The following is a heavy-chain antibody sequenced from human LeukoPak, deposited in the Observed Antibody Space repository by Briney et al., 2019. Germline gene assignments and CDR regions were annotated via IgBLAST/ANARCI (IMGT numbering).Heavy chain of an antibody. D-gene: IGHD6-13*01. CDR2: ISGSGGST. J-gene: IGHJ5*02. CDR1: GFTFSRIA. CDR3: AKVHSSSWYDWFDP. V-gene: IGHV3-23*01. Sequence: QPGGSLRLSCAASGFTFSRIAMTWVRQAPGKGLEWVSGISGSGGSTYYAESVKGRFTISRDNSKSTLYLQMNSLRAEDTAVYYCAKVHSSSWYDWFDPWGQGTLVTVSS.